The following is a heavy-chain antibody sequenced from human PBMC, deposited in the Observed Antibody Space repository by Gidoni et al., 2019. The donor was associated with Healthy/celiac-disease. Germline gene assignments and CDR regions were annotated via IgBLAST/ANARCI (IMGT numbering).Heavy chain of an antibody. CDR2: ISGRGGST. J-gene: IGHJ4*02. CDR1: GLPFSSYA. D-gene: IGHD4-17*01. Sequence: EVQLLESGGALVQPGGSLRLSCAASGLPFSSYAMSWVRQAPGKGLEWVSAISGRGGSTYYADSVKGRFTISRDNSKNTLYLQMNSLRAEDTAVYYCAKCAMAVTTFCGYWGQGTLVTVSS. V-gene: IGHV3-23*01. CDR3: AKCAMAVTTFCGY.